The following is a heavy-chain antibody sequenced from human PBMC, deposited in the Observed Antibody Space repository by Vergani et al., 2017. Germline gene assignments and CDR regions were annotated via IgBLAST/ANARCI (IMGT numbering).Heavy chain of an antibody. D-gene: IGHD6-13*01. CDR3: ARDRSRSYGGYNYYYGMDV. Sequence: EVQLVESGGGLVQPGGSLRLSCAASGFTFSSYSMNWVRQAPGKGLEWVSYISSSSSTIYYADSVKGRFTISRDNAKNSLYLQMNSLRAEDTAVYYCARDRSRSYGGYNYYYGMDVWGQGTTVTVSS. CDR2: ISSSSSTI. V-gene: IGHV3-48*01. CDR1: GFTFSSYS. J-gene: IGHJ6*02.